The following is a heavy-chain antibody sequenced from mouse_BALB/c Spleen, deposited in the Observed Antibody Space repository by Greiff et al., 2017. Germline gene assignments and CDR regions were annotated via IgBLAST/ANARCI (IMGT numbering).Heavy chain of an antibody. CDR2: INPGSGGT. Sequence: QVQLQQSGAELVKPGASVKLSCTASGFNIKDTYMHWVKQRPGQGLEWIGVINPGSGGTNYNEKFKGKATLTADKSSSTAYMQLSSLTSDDSAVYFCARSAMITTGNAMDYWGQGTSVTVSS. J-gene: IGHJ4*01. D-gene: IGHD2-4*01. CDR3: ARSAMITTGNAMDY. CDR1: GFNIKDTY. V-gene: IGHV1-54*01.